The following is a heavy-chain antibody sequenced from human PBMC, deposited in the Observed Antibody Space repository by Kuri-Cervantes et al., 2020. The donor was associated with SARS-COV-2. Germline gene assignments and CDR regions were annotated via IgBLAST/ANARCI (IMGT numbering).Heavy chain of an antibody. V-gene: IGHV3-7*01. D-gene: IGHD3-10*01. J-gene: IGHJ4*02. CDR2: IKQDGSEK. CDR3: AKTTIVRGFLDY. Sequence: GGSLRLSCAASGFTISSYAMSWVRQAPGKGLEWVANIKQDGSEKYYVDSVKGRFTICRDNAKNSLYLQMNSLRAEDTAVYYCAKTTIVRGFLDYWGQGTLVTVSS. CDR1: GFTISSYA.